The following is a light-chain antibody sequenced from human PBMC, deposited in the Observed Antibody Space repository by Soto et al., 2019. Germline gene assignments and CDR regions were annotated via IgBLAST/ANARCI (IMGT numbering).Light chain of an antibody. CDR3: QHYGSSPPIT. CDR1: QSVSSY. Sequence: PGEGSTLSCMASQSVSSYVAWYQQKPGQAPRLLIYDASSRATGIPDRFSGGGSGTDFTLTISRLEPEDFAVYYCQHYGSSPPITFGQGTRLEIK. CDR2: DAS. V-gene: IGKV3-20*01. J-gene: IGKJ5*01.